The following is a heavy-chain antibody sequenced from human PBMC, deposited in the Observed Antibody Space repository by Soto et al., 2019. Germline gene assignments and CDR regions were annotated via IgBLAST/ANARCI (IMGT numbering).Heavy chain of an antibody. Sequence: SVKVSCKASGGTFSSYAISWVRQAPGQGLEWMGGIIPIFGTANYAQKFQGRVTITADESTSTAYMELSSLRSEDTAVYYCARSGSYNLVSTDYWGQGTLVTVAS. CDR2: IIPIFGTA. CDR1: GGTFSSYA. J-gene: IGHJ4*02. D-gene: IGHD1-26*01. CDR3: ARSGSYNLVSTDY. V-gene: IGHV1-69*13.